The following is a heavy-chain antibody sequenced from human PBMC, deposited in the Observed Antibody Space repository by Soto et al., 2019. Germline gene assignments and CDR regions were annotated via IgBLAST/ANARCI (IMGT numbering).Heavy chain of an antibody. V-gene: IGHV1-3*04. Sequence: QVQFVQSVAEVKKPGASVKVSCKASGYSFTHYGIHWVSQAPGQRLAWMRRINTGNGDTDYSQNFQGRVTITRDTSATTAYMELSSLRFEDTAICYCAISFVPYTSGPNLDYWGQGTLLTVSS. CDR1: GYSFTHYG. D-gene: IGHD6-19*01. CDR3: AISFVPYTSGPNLDY. CDR2: INTGNGDT. J-gene: IGHJ4*02.